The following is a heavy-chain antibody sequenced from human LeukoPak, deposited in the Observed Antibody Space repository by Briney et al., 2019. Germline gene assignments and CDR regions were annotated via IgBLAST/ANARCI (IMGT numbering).Heavy chain of an antibody. V-gene: IGHV1-2*04. CDR2: INPNSGGT. CDR3: AREGYYGSGKYFDY. CDR1: GYTFTGYC. Sequence: ASVKVSCKASGYTFTGYCMHWVRQAPGQGLEWMGWINPNSGGTNYAQKFQGWVTMTRDTSISTAYMELSRLRSDDTAVYYCAREGYYGSGKYFDYWGQGTLVTVSS. D-gene: IGHD3-10*01. J-gene: IGHJ4*02.